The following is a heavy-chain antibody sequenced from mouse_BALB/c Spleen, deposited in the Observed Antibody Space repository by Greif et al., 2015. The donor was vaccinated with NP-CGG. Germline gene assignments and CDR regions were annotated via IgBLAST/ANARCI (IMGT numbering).Heavy chain of an antibody. V-gene: IGHV5-4*02. CDR2: ISDGGSYT. CDR3: ARGDYGNFAWFAY. J-gene: IGHJ3*01. Sequence: EVKLMESGGGLVKPGGSLKLSCAASGFTFSDYYMYWVRQTPEKRLEWVATISDGGSYTYYPDSVKGRFTISRDNAKNNLYLQMSSLKSEDTAMYYCARGDYGNFAWFAYWGQGTLVTVSA. D-gene: IGHD2-1*01. CDR1: GFTFSDYY.